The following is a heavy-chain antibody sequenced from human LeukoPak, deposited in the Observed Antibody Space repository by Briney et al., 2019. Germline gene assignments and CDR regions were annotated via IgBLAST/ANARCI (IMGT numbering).Heavy chain of an antibody. CDR3: ARAPEGEGHMDV. J-gene: IGHJ6*03. D-gene: IGHD3-16*01. CDR1: GYIFSSND. Sequence: GASVKVSCKASGYIFSSNDINWVRQAAGQGLEWMGWMNPNSGDTGYTEKFQGRVAMTRSTSITTAYMELSSLRSEDTAVYYCARAPEGEGHMDVWGKGTTVTVSS. V-gene: IGHV1-8*01. CDR2: MNPNSGDT.